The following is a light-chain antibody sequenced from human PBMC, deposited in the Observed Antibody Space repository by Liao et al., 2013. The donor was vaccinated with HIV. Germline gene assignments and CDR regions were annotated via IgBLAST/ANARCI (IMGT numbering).Light chain of an antibody. J-gene: IGLJ2*01. Sequence: SYKVTQPPSVSVAPGETARISCEGDDIGSKSVHWYQQKPGQAPVLVIFYDRDRPSGIPERFSGSNSGNTATLTISGTQAMDEADYYCQAWDSSTVVFGGGTKLTVL. V-gene: IGLV3-21*01. CDR3: QAWDSSTVV. CDR2: YDR. CDR1: DIGSKS.